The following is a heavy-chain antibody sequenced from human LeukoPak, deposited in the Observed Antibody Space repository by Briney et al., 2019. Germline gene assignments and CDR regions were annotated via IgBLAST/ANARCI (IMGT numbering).Heavy chain of an antibody. CDR1: GDSVTGYY. CDR2: IYYSGST. V-gene: IGHV4-59*08. CDR3: ARVDTSNDAFDI. Sequence: SETLSLTCTVFGDSVTGYYLNWVRQPPGKGLEWIGYIYYSGSTNYNPSLKSRVTISVDTSKHQFSLKLSSVTAADTAVYYCARVDTSNDAFDIWGQGTMVTVSS. J-gene: IGHJ3*02. D-gene: IGHD5-18*01.